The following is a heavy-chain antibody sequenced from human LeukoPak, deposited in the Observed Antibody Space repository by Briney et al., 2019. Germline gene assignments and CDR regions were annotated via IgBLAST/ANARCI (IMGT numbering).Heavy chain of an antibody. CDR3: ARDKWELAYYYYYGMDV. V-gene: IGHV1-8*01. D-gene: IGHD1-26*01. CDR1: GDTLTELS. CDR2: MNPNSGNT. Sequence: GASVKISRKVSGDTLTELSMHCVRQATGHGLEWMGWMNPNSGNTGYAQKFQGRVTMTRNTSISTAYMEMSSLRSEDTAVYYCARDKWELAYYYYYGMDVWGQGTTVTVSS. J-gene: IGHJ6*02.